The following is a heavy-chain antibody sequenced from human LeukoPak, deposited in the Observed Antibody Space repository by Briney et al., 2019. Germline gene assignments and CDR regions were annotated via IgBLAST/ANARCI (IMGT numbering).Heavy chain of an antibody. J-gene: IGHJ4*02. CDR1: GGSISSSYYY. D-gene: IGHD7-27*01. Sequence: SETLSLTCNVTGGSISSSYYYWGWIRQPPGEGLEWIGSIYYSGSTYYNPSLKSRVTISMDTSKNHFSLELNSVTAADTAVYYCASQRKAGEPYYFDYWGQGTLVTVSS. CDR3: ASQRKAGEPYYFDY. CDR2: IYYSGST. V-gene: IGHV4-39*02.